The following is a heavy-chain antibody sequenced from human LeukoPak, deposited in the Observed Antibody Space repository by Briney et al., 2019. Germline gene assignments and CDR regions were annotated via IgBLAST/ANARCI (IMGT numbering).Heavy chain of an antibody. CDR1: GFTFSSYE. CDR3: ARDPTYYCDSSGYSNKG. CDR2: ISSSSSYI. V-gene: IGHV3-21*01. J-gene: IGHJ4*02. D-gene: IGHD3-22*01. Sequence: PGGSLRLSCAASGFTFSSYEMNWVRQAPGKGLEWVSSISSSSSYIYYADSVKGRFTISRDNAKNSLYLQMNSLGSEDTAVYYCARDPTYYCDSSGYSNKGWGQGTLVTVSS.